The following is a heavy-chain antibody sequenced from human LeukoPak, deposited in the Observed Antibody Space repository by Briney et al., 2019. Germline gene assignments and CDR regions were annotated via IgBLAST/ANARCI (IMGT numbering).Heavy chain of an antibody. V-gene: IGHV3-30*18. CDR1: GFTFSSYG. D-gene: IGHD3-10*01. CDR3: AKEDSWFGELSNPLFLDY. J-gene: IGHJ4*02. CDR2: ISYDGSNK. Sequence: GRSLRLSCAASGFTFSSYGMHWVRQAPGKGLEWVAVISYDGSNKYYADSVKGRFTISRDNSKNTLYLQMNSLRAEDTAVYYCAKEDSWFGELSNPLFLDYWGQGTLVTVSS.